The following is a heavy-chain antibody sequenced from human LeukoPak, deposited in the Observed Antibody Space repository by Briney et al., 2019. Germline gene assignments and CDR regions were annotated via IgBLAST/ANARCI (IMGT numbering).Heavy chain of an antibody. V-gene: IGHV3-30*04. Sequence: PGGSLRLSCAASGFTFRHYAVHWVRQAPGRGLEWVAVLSFDGAHKYYAESVKGRFTISSDNSKNTLYLQMNSLRAEDTAVYYCASTGPKNYFDYWGQGTLVTVSS. CDR2: LSFDGAHK. CDR3: ASTGPKNYFDY. J-gene: IGHJ4*02. CDR1: GFTFRHYA. D-gene: IGHD1-14*01.